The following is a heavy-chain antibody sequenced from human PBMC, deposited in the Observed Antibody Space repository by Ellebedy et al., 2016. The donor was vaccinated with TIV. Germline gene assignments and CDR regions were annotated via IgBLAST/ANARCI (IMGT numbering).Heavy chain of an antibody. CDR2: IYYSGRT. CDR1: GGSISSSGDF. Sequence: SETLSLXXAVSGGSISSSGDFWGWIRRPPGKGLEWIGSIYYSGRTYYNPSLKSRVTMSIDKSKTQFSLKLTSVTAADTAVYYCARAIIAPRPYYFDSWGQGALVTVSS. J-gene: IGHJ4*02. D-gene: IGHD6-6*01. CDR3: ARAIIAPRPYYFDS. V-gene: IGHV4-39*07.